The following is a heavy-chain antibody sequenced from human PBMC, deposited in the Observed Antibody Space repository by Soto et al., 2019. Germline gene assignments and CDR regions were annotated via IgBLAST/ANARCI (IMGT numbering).Heavy chain of an antibody. Sequence: QVQLVQSGAEEKKPGASVKVSCKASGYTFTSYAMHWVRQAPGQRLEWMGWINAGNGNTKYSQKFQGRVTITRDTSARTAYMALSRLRSADTAVYYCARSIVVVTAPAYWGQGTLVTVSS. CDR2: INAGNGNT. D-gene: IGHD2-21*02. J-gene: IGHJ4*02. CDR3: ARSIVVVTAPAY. V-gene: IGHV1-3*05. CDR1: GYTFTSYA.